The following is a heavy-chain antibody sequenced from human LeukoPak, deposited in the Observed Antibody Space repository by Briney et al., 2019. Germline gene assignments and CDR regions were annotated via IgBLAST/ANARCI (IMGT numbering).Heavy chain of an antibody. D-gene: IGHD1-20*01. V-gene: IGHV3-7*01. Sequence: AGGSLRLSCAASGFTFSSYWMSWVRQAPGTGLEWVANINQDGNEKYSVDSVKGRFTVSRDNAKNSLYLEMNSLRADDTGVYYCARFITGSTRVNAYWGQGTLVTVSS. CDR2: INQDGNEK. CDR1: GFTFSSYW. J-gene: IGHJ4*02. CDR3: ARFITGSTRVNAY.